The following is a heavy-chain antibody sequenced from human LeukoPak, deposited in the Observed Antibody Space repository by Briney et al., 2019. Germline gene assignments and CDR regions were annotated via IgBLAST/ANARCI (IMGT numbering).Heavy chain of an antibody. J-gene: IGHJ4*02. V-gene: IGHV3-21*01. CDR1: GFTSSDYT. CDR3: ARVQGSPY. CDR2: ITGDSTYI. Sequence: GGSLRLSCAASGFTSSDYTLNWVRQPPGKGLEWLSSITGDSTYIYYADSVKGRFTVSRDNAKNSLYLHINSLRAEDTAVYYCARVQGSPYWGQGTLVTVSS.